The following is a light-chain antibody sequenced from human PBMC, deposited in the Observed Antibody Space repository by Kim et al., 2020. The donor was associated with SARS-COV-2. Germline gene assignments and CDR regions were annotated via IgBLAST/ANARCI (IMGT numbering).Light chain of an antibody. V-gene: IGKV1-5*03. CDR1: QSISSW. Sequence: DIQMTQSPSTLSASVGDRVTITCRASQSISSWLAWYQQKPGEAPKLLIYKASSLESGVPSRFSGSGSGTEFTLTISSLQPDDFATYYRQQYNRYWTFGQGTKVDIK. CDR3: QQYNRYWT. J-gene: IGKJ1*01. CDR2: KAS.